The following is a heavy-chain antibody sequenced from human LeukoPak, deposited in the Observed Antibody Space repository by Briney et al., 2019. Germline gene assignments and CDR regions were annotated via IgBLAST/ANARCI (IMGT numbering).Heavy chain of an antibody. CDR3: ASGGRWLHPIDY. D-gene: IGHD5-12*01. V-gene: IGHV4-34*01. J-gene: IGHJ4*02. CDR2: INHSGST. CDR1: GFTFSSYS. Sequence: GSLRLSCAASGFTFSSYSMNWVRQPPGKGLEWIGEINHSGSTNYNPSLKSRVTISVDTSKNQFSLKLSSVTAADTAVYYCASGGRWLHPIDYWGQGTLVTVSP.